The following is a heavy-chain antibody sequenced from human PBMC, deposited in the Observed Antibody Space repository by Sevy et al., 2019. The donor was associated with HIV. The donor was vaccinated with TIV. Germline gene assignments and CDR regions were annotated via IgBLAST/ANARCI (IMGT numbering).Heavy chain of an antibody. CDR1: GFTFSYYS. D-gene: IGHD1-1*01. V-gene: IGHV3-21*06. CDR3: ALERLSSNVAEYFQN. CDR2: ISSAGSFI. Sequence: GGSLRLSCAASGFTFSYYSLTWVRQAPGKGLEWVSSISSAGSFIYYANSVKGRFTISRDSEKSSLYLQMNSLRGEDTAVYYCALERLSSNVAEYFQNWGQGTLVTVSS. J-gene: IGHJ1*01.